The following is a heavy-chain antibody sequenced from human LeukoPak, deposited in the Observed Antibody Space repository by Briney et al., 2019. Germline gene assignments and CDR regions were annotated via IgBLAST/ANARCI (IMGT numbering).Heavy chain of an antibody. CDR1: GGSFSGYY. CDR3: HSKYYYYYGMDV. J-gene: IGHJ6*02. CDR2: INHSGST. V-gene: IGHV4-34*01. Sequence: PSETLSLTCAVYGGSFSGYYWSWIRQPPGKGLEWIGEINHSGSTNYNPSLKSRVTISVDTSKNQFSLKLSSVTAADTAVYYCHSKYYYYYGMDVWGQGTTVTVSS. D-gene: IGHD2-15*01.